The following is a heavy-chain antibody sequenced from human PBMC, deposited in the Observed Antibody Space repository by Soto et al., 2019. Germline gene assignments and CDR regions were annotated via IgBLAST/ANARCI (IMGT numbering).Heavy chain of an antibody. Sequence: QSGGSLRLSCAASGFTFHDYAMHWVRQGQGKGLEWVSGITWNSGSIDYADSVKGRFTISRDNAKSSLYLQMSSLRPEDTALYYCAKDIREYSSGWTYFDYWGHGTLVTVSS. D-gene: IGHD6-19*01. CDR1: GFTFHDYA. J-gene: IGHJ4*01. CDR3: AKDIREYSSGWTYFDY. CDR2: ITWNSGSI. V-gene: IGHV3-9*01.